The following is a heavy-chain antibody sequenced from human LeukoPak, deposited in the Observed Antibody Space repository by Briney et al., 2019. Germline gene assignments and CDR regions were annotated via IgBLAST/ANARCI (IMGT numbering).Heavy chain of an antibody. Sequence: SQTLSLTCTVSGGSISSGSYYWSWLRQPAGTGLEWIGRIYTSGSTNDNPSLKSRVTISENTSKKQFSLKLSSVPAADTAVYYCAREGMVRGVITGYYYYGMDVWGQGTTVTVSS. CDR2: IYTSGST. J-gene: IGHJ6*02. V-gene: IGHV4-61*02. CDR1: GGSISSGSYY. D-gene: IGHD3-10*01. CDR3: AREGMVRGVITGYYYYGMDV.